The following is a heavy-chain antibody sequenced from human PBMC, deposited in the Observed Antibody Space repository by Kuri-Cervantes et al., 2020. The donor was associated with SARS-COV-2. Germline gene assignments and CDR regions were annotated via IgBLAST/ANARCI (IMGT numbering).Heavy chain of an antibody. D-gene: IGHD3/OR15-3a*01. CDR2: IRYDGSNK. J-gene: IGHJ6*03. V-gene: IGHV3-30*02. CDR3: AKSNRHGQDFGRGGYMDV. CDR1: GFTFSSYG. Sequence: GGSLRLSCAAPGFTFSSYGMHWVRQAPGKGLEWVAFIRYDGSNKYYADSVKGRFTISRDNAKNSLYLQMNSLRAEDMALYYCAKSNRHGQDFGRGGYMDVWGKGTTVTVSS.